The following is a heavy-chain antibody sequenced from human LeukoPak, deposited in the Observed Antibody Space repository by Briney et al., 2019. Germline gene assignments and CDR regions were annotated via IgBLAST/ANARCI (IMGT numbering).Heavy chain of an antibody. J-gene: IGHJ5*02. CDR3: ARRYCSSTSCYGDPWFDP. Sequence: ASVKVSCKASGYTFTGYYMHWVRQAPGQGLEWMGWINPNSGGTKYAQKLQGRVTMTRDTSISTAYMELSRLRSDDTTVYYCARRYCSSTSCYGDPWFDPWGQGTLVTVSS. D-gene: IGHD2-2*01. CDR1: GYTFTGYY. V-gene: IGHV1-2*02. CDR2: INPNSGGT.